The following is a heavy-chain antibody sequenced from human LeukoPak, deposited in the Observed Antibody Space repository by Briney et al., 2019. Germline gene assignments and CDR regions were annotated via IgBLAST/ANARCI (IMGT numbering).Heavy chain of an antibody. J-gene: IGHJ5*02. Sequence: GGSLRLSCAASGFTFSSYAMSWFRQAPGKGLEWVAAISGSGGSTYYADSVKGRFTISRDNFKNTLYLQMNSLRAEDTAVYYCAKDRPAAMLGDNWFDPWGQGTLVTVSS. CDR3: AKDRPAAMLGDNWFDP. CDR1: GFTFSSYA. D-gene: IGHD2-2*01. CDR2: ISGSGGST. V-gene: IGHV3-23*01.